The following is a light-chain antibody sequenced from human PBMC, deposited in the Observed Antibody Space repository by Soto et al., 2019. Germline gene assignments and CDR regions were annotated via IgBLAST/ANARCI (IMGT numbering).Light chain of an antibody. CDR1: QSIGTW. Sequence: DIQMTQSPSTLSASVGDRVTITCRASQSIGTWLAWYQQKPGTAPKFLIYDVSTLESGVPSRFSGSGSGTEFTLTISSLQPDDFATYYCQQYFSFRTFGQGTKVDIK. CDR3: QQYFSFRT. V-gene: IGKV1-5*01. CDR2: DVS. J-gene: IGKJ1*01.